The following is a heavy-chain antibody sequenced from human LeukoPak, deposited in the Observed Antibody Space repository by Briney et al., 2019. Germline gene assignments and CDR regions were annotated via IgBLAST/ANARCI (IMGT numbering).Heavy chain of an antibody. CDR1: GLTISSHC. Sequence: GGTLRLSCAASGLTISSHCMHSGRHDPGRGLLWCSDVNSDGGSPNYAASVKGRFTISRDNAKNPLYLQMNSLRAADTALYYCTREMGCGGNSWGSDYWGRGHRVTVTS. CDR3: TREMGCGGNSWGSDY. D-gene: IGHD4-23*01. J-gene: IGHJ4*02. CDR2: VNSDGGSP. V-gene: IGHV3-74*01.